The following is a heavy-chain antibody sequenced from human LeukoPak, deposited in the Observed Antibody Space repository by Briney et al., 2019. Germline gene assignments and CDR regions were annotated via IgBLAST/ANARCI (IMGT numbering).Heavy chain of an antibody. D-gene: IGHD6-19*01. CDR1: GFTFSSDS. CDR3: ARVDYSSGWYMMLDY. CDR2: ISSSSSYI. J-gene: IGHJ4*02. V-gene: IGHV3-21*04. Sequence: GGSLRLSCAASGFTFSSDSMNWVRQAPGKGLEWVSSISSSSSYIYYADSVKGRFTISRDNSKNTLYLQMNSLRAEDTAVYYCARVDYSSGWYMMLDYWGQGTLVTVSS.